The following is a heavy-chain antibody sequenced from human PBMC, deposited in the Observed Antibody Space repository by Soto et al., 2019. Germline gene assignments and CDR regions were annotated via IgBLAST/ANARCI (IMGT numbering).Heavy chain of an antibody. D-gene: IGHD6-13*01. CDR1: GFTFSTYA. CDR3: AKDGTYSSSWPYYFDY. CDR2: ISGSGGST. V-gene: IGHV3-23*01. Sequence: EVQLLESGGGLVQPGGSLRLSCAASGFTFSTYAMTWVRQAPGKGLGWVSYISGSGGSTYYADSVKGRFTISRDNSKNTLYLQMNSLRAEDTAVYYCAKDGTYSSSWPYYFDYWGQGTLVTVSS. J-gene: IGHJ4*02.